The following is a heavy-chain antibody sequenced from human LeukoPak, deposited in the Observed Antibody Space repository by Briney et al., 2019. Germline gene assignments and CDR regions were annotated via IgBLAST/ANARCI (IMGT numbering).Heavy chain of an antibody. V-gene: IGHV3-74*01. CDR1: GSTFSRYW. CDR3: TTGIGNYYYY. Sequence: PGGSLRLSCAASGSTFSRYWMHWVRQAPGKGLVWVSRVKSDASDIIYADSVKGRFTISRDNAKNTLYLQMDSLRAEDTAVYYCTTGIGNYYYYWGQGTLVTVAS. D-gene: IGHD3-10*01. J-gene: IGHJ4*02. CDR2: VKSDASDI.